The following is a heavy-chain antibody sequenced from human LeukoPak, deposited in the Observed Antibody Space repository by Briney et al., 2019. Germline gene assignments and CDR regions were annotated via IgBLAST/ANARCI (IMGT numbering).Heavy chain of an antibody. D-gene: IGHD2-15*01. Sequence: GESLKISCKGSGYSFTSYWIGWVRQMPGKGLEWMGIIYPGDSDTRYSPSFQGQVTISADKSISTAYLQWSSLKASDTAMYYCARLTCATASCYHGMDVWGQGTTVTVSS. CDR3: ARLTCATASCYHGMDV. V-gene: IGHV5-51*01. J-gene: IGHJ6*02. CDR2: IYPGDSDT. CDR1: GYSFTSYW.